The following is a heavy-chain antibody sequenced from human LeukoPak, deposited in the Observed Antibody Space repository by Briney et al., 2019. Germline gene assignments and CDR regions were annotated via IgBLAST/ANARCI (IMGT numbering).Heavy chain of an antibody. CDR1: GGSSSISSYS. J-gene: IGHJ4*02. Sequence: SETLSLTCSVSGGSSSISSYSWGWIRPAPGKGLNWIGNIHYSGTTYYNPSLKSRTTISMDKSKNRFSLNLRSVTAADTAVYFCARVGMLGFTGGYYFDYWGQGALVTVSS. CDR3: ARVGMLGFTGGYYFDY. V-gene: IGHV4-39*01. D-gene: IGHD3-16*01. CDR2: IHYSGTT.